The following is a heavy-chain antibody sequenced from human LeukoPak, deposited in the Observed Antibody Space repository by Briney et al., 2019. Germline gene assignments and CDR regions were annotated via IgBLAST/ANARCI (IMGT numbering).Heavy chain of an antibody. D-gene: IGHD1-26*01. CDR1: GFTFSSYG. J-gene: IGHJ4*02. CDR3: ARGLVGAYYFDY. V-gene: IGHV3-33*01. Sequence: GGSLRLSCAASGFTFSSYGMHWVRQAPGKGLEWVAVIWYDGSNKYYADSVKGRFTISRDNSKNTLYLQMNSLRAEDTAVYYCARGLVGAYYFDYWGQGTLVTVSS. CDR2: IWYDGSNK.